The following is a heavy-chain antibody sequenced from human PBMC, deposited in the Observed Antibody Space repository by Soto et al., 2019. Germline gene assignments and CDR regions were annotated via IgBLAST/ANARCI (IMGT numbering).Heavy chain of an antibody. CDR3: AKDRGLVLSFYFDY. CDR1: GFTIDDYA. Sequence: EVQLVESGGGLVQPGRSLRLSCAASGFTIDDYAMHGVRQAPGKGLEWFSGISWNSGSIGYADYVKGRFTISRDNAKNSLYLQMNSLRAADTALYYCAKDRGLVLSFYFDYWGQGTLVTVSS. CDR2: ISWNSGSI. J-gene: IGHJ4*02. D-gene: IGHD6-19*01. V-gene: IGHV3-9*01.